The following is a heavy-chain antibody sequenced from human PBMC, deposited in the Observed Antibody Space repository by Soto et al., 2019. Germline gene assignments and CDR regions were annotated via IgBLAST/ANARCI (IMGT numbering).Heavy chain of an antibody. J-gene: IGHJ3*02. CDR3: ARSAPTESEAAFDI. V-gene: IGHV1-69*13. Sequence: ASVKVSCKASGGTFSSYAISWVRQAPGQGLEWMGGIIPIFGTANYAQKFQGRVTITADESTSTAYMELSSLRSEDTAVYYCARSAPTESEAAFDIWGQGTMVTVSS. D-gene: IGHD3-10*01. CDR2: IIPIFGTA. CDR1: GGTFSSYA.